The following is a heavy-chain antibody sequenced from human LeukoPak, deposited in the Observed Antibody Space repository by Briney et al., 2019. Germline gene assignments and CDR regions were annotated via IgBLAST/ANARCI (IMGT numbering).Heavy chain of an antibody. CDR2: ISYDGSNK. Sequence: QPGRSLRLSCAASGFTFSSYGMHWVRQAPGKGLEWVAVISYDGSNKYYADSVKGRFTISRDNSKNTLYLQMNSLRADDTAVYYCARAGDQVRGHFDHWGQGTLVTVSS. CDR3: ARAGDQVRGHFDH. J-gene: IGHJ4*02. D-gene: IGHD3-10*01. V-gene: IGHV3-30*03. CDR1: GFTFSSYG.